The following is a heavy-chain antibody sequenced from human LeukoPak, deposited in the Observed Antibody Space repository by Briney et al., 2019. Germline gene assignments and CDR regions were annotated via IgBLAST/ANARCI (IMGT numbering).Heavy chain of an antibody. D-gene: IGHD3-22*01. CDR2: IYYSGST. Sequence: ASETLSLTCTVSGGSISSGGYFWRWIRQHPGKGLEWIGYIYYSGSTYYSPSLKSRVTISVDTSKNQFSLKLNSVTAADTAVYYCASLSGFYLDWGQGTLVTVSS. CDR3: ASLSGFYLD. CDR1: GGSISSGGYF. J-gene: IGHJ4*02. V-gene: IGHV4-31*03.